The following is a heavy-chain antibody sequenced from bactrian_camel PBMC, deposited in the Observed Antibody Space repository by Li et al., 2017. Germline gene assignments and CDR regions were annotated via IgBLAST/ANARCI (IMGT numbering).Heavy chain of an antibody. CDR3: AADAPQTACNGGHASGFHY. CDR2: INSASVNT. D-gene: IGHD1*01. V-gene: IGHV3S40*01. CDR1: GFTFSSYG. Sequence: VQLVESGGGLVQPGGSLRLACAASGFTFSSYGMNWVRQAPGKGLEWVSTINSASVNTYNADSVKGRFTIARDNAKNTLYLQMNSLQSDDTAVYYCAADAPQTACNGGHASGFHYWGQGTQVTVS. J-gene: IGHJ4*01.